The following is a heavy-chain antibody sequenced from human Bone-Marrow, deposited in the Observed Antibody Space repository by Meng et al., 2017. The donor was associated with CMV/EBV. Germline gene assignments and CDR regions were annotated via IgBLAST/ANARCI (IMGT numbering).Heavy chain of an antibody. CDR1: GFTFSDYY. CDR2: ISRNGSAT. Sequence: GGSLRLSCEVSGFTFSDYYMSWIRQAPGKGLEWVAYISRNGSATQYADSLKGRFTISRDNAKNSLFLQMNSLRAEDTAVYYCARPWGYWGQGSRVTVSS. J-gene: IGHJ4*02. CDR3: ARPWGY. D-gene: IGHD7-27*01. V-gene: IGHV3-11*04.